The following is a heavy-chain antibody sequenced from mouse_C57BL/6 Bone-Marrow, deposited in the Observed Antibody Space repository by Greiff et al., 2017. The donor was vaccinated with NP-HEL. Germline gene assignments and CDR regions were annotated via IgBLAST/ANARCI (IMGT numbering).Heavy chain of an antibody. Sequence: VQLKESGAELVRPGASVKLSCKASGYTFTDYYINWVKQRPGQGLEWIARIYPGSGNTYYNEKFKGKATLTAEKSSSTAYMQLSSLTSEDSAVYFCARSTGTRYFDVWGTGTTVTVSS. D-gene: IGHD4-1*01. CDR1: GYTFTDYY. V-gene: IGHV1-76*01. J-gene: IGHJ1*03. CDR3: ARSTGTRYFDV. CDR2: IYPGSGNT.